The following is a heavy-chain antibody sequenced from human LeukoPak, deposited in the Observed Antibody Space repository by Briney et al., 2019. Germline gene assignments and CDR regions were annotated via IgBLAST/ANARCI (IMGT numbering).Heavy chain of an antibody. V-gene: IGHV1-2*02. Sequence: ASVKVSCKASGYTFTGYYMHWVRQAPGQGLEWMGWINPNSGGTNYAQKFQGRVTMTRDTSISTAYMELSRLRSDDTAVYYCARGVVDSSGYYWFDPWGQGTLVTVSS. CDR1: GYTFTGYY. J-gene: IGHJ5*02. CDR2: INPNSGGT. D-gene: IGHD3-22*01. CDR3: ARGVVDSSGYYWFDP.